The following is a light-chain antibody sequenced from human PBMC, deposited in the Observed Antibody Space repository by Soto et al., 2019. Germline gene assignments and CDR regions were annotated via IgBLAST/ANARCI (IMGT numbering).Light chain of an antibody. Sequence: DIVMTQSPLSLPVTPGEPASISCRSSQSLLDTDGYNYLDWYLQKPGQSPQLLIYLGSNRASGVHDRFSGSGSGTDFTLKISRVEAEDVGVYYCMQARQTLRTFGQGTKVEIK. V-gene: IGKV2-28*01. CDR2: LGS. CDR3: MQARQTLRT. CDR1: QSLLDTDGYNY. J-gene: IGKJ1*01.